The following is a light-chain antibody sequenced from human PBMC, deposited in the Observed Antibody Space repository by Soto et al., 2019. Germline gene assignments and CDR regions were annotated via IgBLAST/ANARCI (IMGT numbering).Light chain of an antibody. J-gene: IGKJ4*01. V-gene: IGKV3-20*01. CDR2: GAS. Sequence: EIVLTQSPGTLSLSPGERATLSCRASKSDTSSYLAWYQQKPGQAPRLLIYGASSRATGIPDRFSGSGSGTDFTLTISRLEPEDFAVYYCQQYGNSPLTFGGGTKVEIK. CDR1: KSDTSSY. CDR3: QQYGNSPLT.